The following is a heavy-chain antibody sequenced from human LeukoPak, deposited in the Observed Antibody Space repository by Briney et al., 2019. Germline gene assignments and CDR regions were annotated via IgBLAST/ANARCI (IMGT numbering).Heavy chain of an antibody. J-gene: IGHJ4*02. V-gene: IGHV3-30*02. CDR2: IRHDGSSK. Sequence: GGSLRLSCTSSGFTFSSYGMHWVRLAPGKGLEWVSFIRHDGSSKDYADSVKGRFTISRDNFENTVYLQMDNLRPEDTAVYYCAKDYSSSGWRFDSWGQGTLVTVSS. CDR3: AKDYSSSGWRFDS. CDR1: GFTFSSYG. D-gene: IGHD6-19*01.